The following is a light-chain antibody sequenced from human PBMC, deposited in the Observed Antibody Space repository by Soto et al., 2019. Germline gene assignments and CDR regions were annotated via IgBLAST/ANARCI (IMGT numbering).Light chain of an antibody. V-gene: IGKV1-39*01. J-gene: IGKJ2*01. CDR2: PIS. CDR3: QQSYSTPYT. Sequence: IQMTQSPSSLSASVGDRVTITCRASQRIGTYLNWYQQRPGRAPKLLVSPISTLQRGVPSRFSGSGSGTDFTLTITGLHPEDFATYYCQQSYSTPYTVGQGTKLEIK. CDR1: QRIGTY.